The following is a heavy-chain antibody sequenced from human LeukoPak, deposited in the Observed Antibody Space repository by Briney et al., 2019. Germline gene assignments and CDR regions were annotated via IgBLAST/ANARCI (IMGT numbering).Heavy chain of an antibody. Sequence: GGSLRLSCAASGFSLHSNYMRWVRQDPGEGLEWASVVWSGGSTYYGEPVKGRSTSSRYNSKNTLYLQMNSLRAEDTAVYYCAREPPSSGYQNYYYYYGMDVWGQGTTVTVS. J-gene: IGHJ6*02. CDR3: AREPPSSGYQNYYYYYGMDV. CDR2: VWSGGST. CDR1: GFSLHSNY. D-gene: IGHD5-12*01. V-gene: IGHV3-53*01.